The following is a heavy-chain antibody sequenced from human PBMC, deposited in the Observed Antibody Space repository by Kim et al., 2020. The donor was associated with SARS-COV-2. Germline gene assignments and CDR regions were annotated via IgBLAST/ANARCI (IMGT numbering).Heavy chain of an antibody. CDR2: ISSSSSYI. CDR1: GFTFSSYS. CDR3: ARDVGYPNWYFDL. J-gene: IGHJ2*01. D-gene: IGHD1-1*01. V-gene: IGHV3-21*01. Sequence: GGSLRLSCAASGFTFSSYSMNWVLQAPGKGLEWVSSISSSSSYIYYADSVKGRFTISRDNAKNSLYLQMNSLRAEDTAVYYCARDVGYPNWYFDLWGRGTLVTVSS.